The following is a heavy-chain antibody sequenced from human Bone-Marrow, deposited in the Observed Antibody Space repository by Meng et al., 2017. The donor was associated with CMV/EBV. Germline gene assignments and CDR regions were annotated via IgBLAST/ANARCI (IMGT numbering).Heavy chain of an antibody. CDR3: ARDHRGYCSSTSCYWEDYYYYGMDV. J-gene: IGHJ6*02. CDR2: IKQDGGEK. Sequence: GESLKISCAASGFTFSSHWMSWVRQAPGKGLEWVANIKQDGGEKNYLDSVKGRLTISRDNAKSSLYLQMDRLRAEDTAVYYCARDHRGYCSSTSCYWEDYYYYGMDVWGQGTTVTVSS. V-gene: IGHV3-7*01. D-gene: IGHD2-2*01. CDR1: GFTFSSHW.